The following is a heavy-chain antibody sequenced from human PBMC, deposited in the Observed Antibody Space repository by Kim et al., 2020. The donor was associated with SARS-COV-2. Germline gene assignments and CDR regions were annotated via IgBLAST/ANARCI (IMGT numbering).Heavy chain of an antibody. Sequence: SETLSLTCTVSGYSISSGYYWGWIRQPPGKGLEWIGSIYHSGSTYYNPSLKSRVTISVDTSKNQFSLKLSSVTAADTAVYYCARDHEQQLVPGYWGQGTLVTVSS. V-gene: IGHV4-38-2*02. J-gene: IGHJ4*02. CDR3: ARDHEQQLVPGY. CDR2: IYHSGST. CDR1: GYSISSGYY. D-gene: IGHD6-13*01.